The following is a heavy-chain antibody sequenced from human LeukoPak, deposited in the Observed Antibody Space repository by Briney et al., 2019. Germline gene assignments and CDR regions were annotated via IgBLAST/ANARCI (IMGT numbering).Heavy chain of an antibody. CDR2: INHNGST. CDR3: ARFYIGGYSRSPHHIRFDP. D-gene: IGHD6-13*01. Sequence: PAGTLCLTCAVYGGSFSGYYWSWVREPPGKGLEWGGEINHNGSTNYNPSIQSRVTISLDTTKHQYSLNLPYVHAADPAVYYCARFYIGGYSRSPHHIRFDPWGQGTLVTVSS. V-gene: IGHV4-34*01. CDR1: GGSFSGYY. J-gene: IGHJ5*02.